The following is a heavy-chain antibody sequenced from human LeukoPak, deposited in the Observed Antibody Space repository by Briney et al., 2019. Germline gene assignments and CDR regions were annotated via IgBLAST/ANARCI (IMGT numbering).Heavy chain of an antibody. D-gene: IGHD3-22*01. J-gene: IGHJ3*02. CDR2: ISYDGSNK. CDR3: AKDTGSMMVVVSAFDI. V-gene: IGHV3-30*18. Sequence: GGSLRLSCAASGFTFSSYGMHWVRQAPGKGLEWVAVISYDGSNKYYADSVKGRFTISRDNSKNTLYLQMNSLRAEDTAVYYCAKDTGSMMVVVSAFDIWGQGTMVTVSS. CDR1: GFTFSSYG.